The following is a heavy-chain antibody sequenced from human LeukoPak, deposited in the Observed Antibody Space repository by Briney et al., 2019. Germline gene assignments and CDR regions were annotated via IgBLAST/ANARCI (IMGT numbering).Heavy chain of an antibody. CDR3: VRSQWGNSGNYFFDY. CDR1: GYNFTSFW. D-gene: IGHD3-22*01. CDR2: IYPDDSNP. J-gene: IGHJ4*02. V-gene: IGHV5-51*01. Sequence: GESLKISCKASGYNFTSFWIGWVRQMSGKGLEWMGIIYPDDSNPRNSPSFQGQVTISADKSITTAYLHWSSLKASDTATYYCVRSQWGNSGNYFFDYWGQGTLVTVSS.